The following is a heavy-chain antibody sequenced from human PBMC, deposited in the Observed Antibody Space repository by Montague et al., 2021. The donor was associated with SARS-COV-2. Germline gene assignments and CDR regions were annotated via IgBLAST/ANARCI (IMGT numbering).Heavy chain of an antibody. V-gene: IGHV3-21*01. D-gene: IGHD2-21*02. CDR2: ISSSSSYI. CDR1: GFTFSSYS. Sequence: GPLRLSCAASGFTFSSYSMHWVRQAPGKGLEWVSSISSSSSYIYYADSVKGRFTISRNNAKNSLYLQMNSLRAEDTAVYYCAGDQGDPGYYYGMDVWGQGTTVTVSS. CDR3: AGDQGDPGYYYGMDV. J-gene: IGHJ6*02.